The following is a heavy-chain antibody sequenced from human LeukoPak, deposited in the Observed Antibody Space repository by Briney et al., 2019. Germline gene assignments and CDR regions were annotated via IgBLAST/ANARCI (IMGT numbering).Heavy chain of an antibody. J-gene: IGHJ5*02. V-gene: IGHV1-8*01. CDR2: MNPNSGNT. Sequence: ASVKVSCKASGYTFTSYDINWVRQATGQGLEWMGWMNPNSGNTGYAQKFQGRVTMTRNTSISTAYMELSSLRSEDTAVYYCARAKPVGYCSGTSCRRWFDPWGQGTLVTVSS. D-gene: IGHD2-2*01. CDR3: ARAKPVGYCSGTSCRRWFDP. CDR1: GYTFTSYD.